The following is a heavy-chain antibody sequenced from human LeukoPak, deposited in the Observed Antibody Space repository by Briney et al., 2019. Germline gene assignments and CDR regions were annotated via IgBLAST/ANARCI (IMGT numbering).Heavy chain of an antibody. CDR1: GFTFSSYG. J-gene: IGHJ4*02. CDR3: ARDQWELFDY. Sequence: GGSLRLSCAASGFTFSSYGMHWVRQAPGKGLEWVAVISYDGSNKYYADSVKGRFTISRDNSKNTLYLQMNSLRAEDTAVYYCARDQWELFDYWGQGTLVTVSS. V-gene: IGHV3-30*03. D-gene: IGHD1-26*01. CDR2: ISYDGSNK.